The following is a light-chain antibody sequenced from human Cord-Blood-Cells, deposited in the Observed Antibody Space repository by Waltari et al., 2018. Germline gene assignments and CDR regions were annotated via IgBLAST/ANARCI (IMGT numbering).Light chain of an antibody. Sequence: SYELTQPPSVSVSPGQTARITCSGDALPKPYAYWYQQKPGQAPVLGIYKDSERPSGIPERFSGSSSGTTVTLTISGVQAEDEADYYCQSADSSGTYRVFGTGTKVTVL. CDR2: KDS. V-gene: IGLV3-25*03. CDR3: QSADSSGTYRV. J-gene: IGLJ1*01. CDR1: ALPKPY.